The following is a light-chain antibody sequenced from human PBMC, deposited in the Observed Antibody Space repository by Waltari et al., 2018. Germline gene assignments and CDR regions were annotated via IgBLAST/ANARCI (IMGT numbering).Light chain of an antibody. V-gene: IGKV2-30*01. CDR1: QSLLYSDGNTY. CDR3: MQGSHRPRT. J-gene: IGKJ1*01. Sequence: DVVMTQSPLSLPVTLGQPASISSRSSQSLLYSDGNTYLSWFHQRPGQSPRRLIYKVSNRDSGVPDRFSGSGSGTDFTLKISRVEAEDVGVYYCMQGSHRPRTFGQGTKVEIK. CDR2: KVS.